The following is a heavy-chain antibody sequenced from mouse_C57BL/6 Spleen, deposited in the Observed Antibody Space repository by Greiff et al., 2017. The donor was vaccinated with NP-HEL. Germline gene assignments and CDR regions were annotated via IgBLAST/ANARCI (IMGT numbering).Heavy chain of an antibody. CDR3: ARSSATVVARYFDV. V-gene: IGHV1-69*01. CDR1: GYTFTSYW. D-gene: IGHD1-1*01. J-gene: IGHJ1*03. CDR2: IDPSDSYT. Sequence: VQLQQSGAELVMPGASVKLSCKASGYTFTSYWMHWVKQRPGQGLEWIGEIDPSDSYTNYNQKFKGKSTLTVDKSSSTAYMQLSSLTSEDSAVYYCARSSATVVARYFDVWGTGTTVTVSS.